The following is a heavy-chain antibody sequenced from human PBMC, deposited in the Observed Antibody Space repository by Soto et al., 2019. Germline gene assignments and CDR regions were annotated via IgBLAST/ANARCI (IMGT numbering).Heavy chain of an antibody. CDR3: ARGRGIVGATDYYYYYYGMDV. CDR1: GGTVSSYA. CDR2: IIPIFGTA. V-gene: IGHV1-69*12. Sequence: QVQLVQSGAEVKKPGSSVKVSCKASGGTVSSYAISWVRQAPGQGLEWMGGIIPIFGTANYAQKFQGRVTISADESKGTASMELGSLRSEDTDVYYCARGRGIVGATDYYYYYYGMDVWGQGTTVTVSS. J-gene: IGHJ6*02. D-gene: IGHD1-26*01.